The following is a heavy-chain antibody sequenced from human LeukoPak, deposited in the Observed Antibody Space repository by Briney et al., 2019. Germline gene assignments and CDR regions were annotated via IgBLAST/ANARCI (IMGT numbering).Heavy chain of an antibody. Sequence: GGSLRLSCAASEFTFSSYWMHWVRQAPGKGLVWVSRISSDGSSTSYADSVKGRFTISRDKAKNTLYLQMNRLRAEETAVYYCARGFTIFGLVNDSFDIWGQGTMVTVSS. J-gene: IGHJ3*02. CDR1: EFTFSSYW. V-gene: IGHV3-74*01. D-gene: IGHD3-3*01. CDR3: ARGFTIFGLVNDSFDI. CDR2: ISSDGSST.